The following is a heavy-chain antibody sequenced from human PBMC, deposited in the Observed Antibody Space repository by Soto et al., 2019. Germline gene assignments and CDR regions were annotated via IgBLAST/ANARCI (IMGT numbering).Heavy chain of an antibody. V-gene: IGHV3-30*18. D-gene: IGHD5-12*01. Sequence: QVHLVESGGGVVQPGRSLRLSCAASGFTFTSFGIHWVRQAPGKGLEWVAVISYDGIDENYADSVKGRFSISRDKSKNTVYLQMNSQWGQDTAVYYCAKGLREMATNTPDYWCQGTLVTVAS. J-gene: IGHJ4*02. CDR2: ISYDGIDE. CDR3: AKGLREMATNTPDY. CDR1: GFTFTSFG.